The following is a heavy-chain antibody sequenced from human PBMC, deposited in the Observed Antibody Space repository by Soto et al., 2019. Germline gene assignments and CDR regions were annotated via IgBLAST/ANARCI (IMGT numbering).Heavy chain of an antibody. CDR3: ARTSWPTMAFDV. D-gene: IGHD2-8*01. CDR1: GGSVKSTDSY. CDR2: IFHTGGT. Sequence: QVQLQESGPGQVKPSQTLSLTCSVSGGSVKSTDSYWSWVRQTPGKGLEWIAYIFHTGGTTYNPALKSRTPISLDTSKNQFSLTVTSMTAADTAVYYCARTSWPTMAFDVWGQGTLVTVSS. V-gene: IGHV4-30-4*01. J-gene: IGHJ4*02.